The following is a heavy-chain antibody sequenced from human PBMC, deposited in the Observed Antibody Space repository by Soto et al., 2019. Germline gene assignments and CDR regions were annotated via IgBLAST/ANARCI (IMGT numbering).Heavy chain of an antibody. CDR1: GGSISSYY. D-gene: IGHD6-13*01. V-gene: IGHV4-59*08. Sequence: SETLSLTCTVSGGSISSYYWSWIRQPPGKGLEWIGYIYYSGSTNYNPSHKSRVTISVDTSKNQFSLKLSSVTAADTAVYYCARHGGAAAANWFDPWGQGTLVTVSS. CDR2: IYYSGST. J-gene: IGHJ5*02. CDR3: ARHGGAAAANWFDP.